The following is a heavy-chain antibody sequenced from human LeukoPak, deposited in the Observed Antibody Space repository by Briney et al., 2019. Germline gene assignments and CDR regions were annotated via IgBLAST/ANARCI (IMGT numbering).Heavy chain of an antibody. CDR1: GVTLTTYY. V-gene: IGHV1-2*02. CDR2: VNPKSGDT. D-gene: IGHD3-3*01. J-gene: IGHJ3*02. CDR3: ARGPRITIFGVVMANDAFDI. Sequence: GASVKVSCKASGVTLTTYYIHWMRQAPGQGLEWLGWVNPKSGDTNYAQKFQGRVTMTRDTSSSTAYMELSRLRFDDTVVYYCARGPRITIFGVVMANDAFDIWGQGTMVTVSS.